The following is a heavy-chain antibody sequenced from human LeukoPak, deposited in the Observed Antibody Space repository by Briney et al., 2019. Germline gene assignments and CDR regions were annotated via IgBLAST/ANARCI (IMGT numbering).Heavy chain of an antibody. Sequence: SETLSLTCTVSDGSISSYYWSWIRQPPGKGLEWIGYIYYSGSTNYNPSLKSRVTISVDTSKNQFSLKLSSVTAADTAVYYCARAYYDFWSGYFDYWGQGTLVTVSS. V-gene: IGHV4-59*01. CDR1: DGSISSYY. D-gene: IGHD3-3*01. CDR3: ARAYYDFWSGYFDY. CDR2: IYYSGST. J-gene: IGHJ4*02.